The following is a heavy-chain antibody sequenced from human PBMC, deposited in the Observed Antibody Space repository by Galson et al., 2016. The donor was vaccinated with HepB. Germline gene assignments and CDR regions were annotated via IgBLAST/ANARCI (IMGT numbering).Heavy chain of an antibody. Sequence: SLRLSCAVSGFTFSSYSMNWVRQAPGKGLEWVSSISGSRTYIYYADSVKGRFIISRDNAENSLYLHMNSLRAEDTAVYYCARDVRSLWSAYSAQDAFDIWGQGTKVTVSS. CDR1: GFTFSSYS. J-gene: IGHJ3*02. V-gene: IGHV3-21*01. CDR2: ISGSRTYI. D-gene: IGHD3-3*01. CDR3: ARDVRSLWSAYSAQDAFDI.